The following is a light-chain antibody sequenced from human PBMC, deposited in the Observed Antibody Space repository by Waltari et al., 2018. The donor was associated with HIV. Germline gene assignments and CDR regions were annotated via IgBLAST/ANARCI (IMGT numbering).Light chain of an antibody. CDR1: QSVLYNSNNKNY. J-gene: IGKJ3*01. Sequence: DIVMTQSPDSLAASLGERATISCKSSQSVLYNSNNKNYIGWYKQKPGQPPKLLIYWASTRESGVPDRLSGSGSGTDFTLTISSLQAEDVAVYYCQQYYSLQITFGPGTKVAIK. CDR3: QQYYSLQIT. CDR2: WAS. V-gene: IGKV4-1*01.